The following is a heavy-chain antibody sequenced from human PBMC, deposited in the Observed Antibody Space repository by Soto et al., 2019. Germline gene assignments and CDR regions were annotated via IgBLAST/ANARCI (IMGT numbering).Heavy chain of an antibody. CDR3: ARDGYNLPFDY. CDR1: GFTFSTYG. Sequence: GGSLRLSCVASGFTFSTYGMHWVRQAPGKGLEWVAIIWYDGSNKYYADSVKGRFTISRDNSKNTLYLQMNSLRAEDTAVYYCARDGYNLPFDYWGQGTMVTVYS. D-gene: IGHD5-12*01. V-gene: IGHV3-33*01. J-gene: IGHJ4*02. CDR2: IWYDGSNK.